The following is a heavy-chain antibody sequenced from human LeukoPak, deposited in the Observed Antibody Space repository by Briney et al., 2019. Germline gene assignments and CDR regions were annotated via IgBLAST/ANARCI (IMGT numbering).Heavy chain of an antibody. CDR3: ASGSRYWYYFDY. Sequence: SVKVSCKASGGTFSSYAISWVRQAPGRGLEWMGGIIPIFGTANYAQKFQGRVTITTDESTSTAYMELSSLRSEDTAVYYCASGSRYWYYFDYWGQGTLVTVSS. CDR2: IIPIFGTA. V-gene: IGHV1-69*05. CDR1: GGTFSSYA. J-gene: IGHJ4*02. D-gene: IGHD2-8*02.